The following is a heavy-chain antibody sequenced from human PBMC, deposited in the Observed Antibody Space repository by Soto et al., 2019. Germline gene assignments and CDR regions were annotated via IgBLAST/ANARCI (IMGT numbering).Heavy chain of an antibody. V-gene: IGHV3-48*01. CDR3: ARDLLGYYGMDV. Sequence: EVQLVESGGGLVQPGGSLRLSCAASGFTFIRNSMNWVRQAPGKGLGWVSYISSSSSTIHYADSVKGRFTISRDNAKNSLYLQMNSLRAEDTAVYYCARDLLGYYGMDVWGQGTTVTVSS. CDR1: GFTFIRNS. D-gene: IGHD3-10*01. CDR2: ISSSSSTI. J-gene: IGHJ6*02.